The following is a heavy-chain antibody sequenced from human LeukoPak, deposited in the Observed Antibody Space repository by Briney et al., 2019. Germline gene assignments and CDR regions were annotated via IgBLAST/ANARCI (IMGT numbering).Heavy chain of an antibody. Sequence: SETLSLTCAVYGGSFSGYYWSWIRQPPGKGLEWIGETNHSGSTNYNPSLKSRVTISVDTSKNQFSLKLSSVTAADTAVYYCARGRKGVHYYDSSGYFLWFDYWGQGTLVTVSS. CDR1: GGSFSGYY. CDR2: TNHSGST. D-gene: IGHD3-22*01. J-gene: IGHJ4*02. V-gene: IGHV4-34*01. CDR3: ARGRKGVHYYDSSGYFLWFDY.